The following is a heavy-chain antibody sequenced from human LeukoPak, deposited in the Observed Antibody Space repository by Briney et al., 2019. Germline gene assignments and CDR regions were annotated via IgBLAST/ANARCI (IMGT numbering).Heavy chain of an antibody. CDR1: GFTFSGYW. CDR3: VRDLYRIVVVPHYFDY. J-gene: IGHJ4*02. D-gene: IGHD3-22*01. CDR2: IKQDGSEK. Sequence: WGSLRLSCAASGFTFSGYWMSWVRQAPGKGLEWVANIKQDGSEKYYVDSVKGRFTISRDNAKNSLYLQMNSLRAEDTAVYYCVRDLYRIVVVPHYFDYWGQGTLVTVSS. V-gene: IGHV3-7*01.